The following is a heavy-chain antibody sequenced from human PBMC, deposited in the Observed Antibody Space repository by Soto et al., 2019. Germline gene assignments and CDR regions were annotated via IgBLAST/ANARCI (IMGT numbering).Heavy chain of an antibody. Sequence: EVQLLESGGGLVQPGGSLRLSCAASGLTFRSYALSWVRQAPGKGLEWVSSIIGRGGRTYYADSVKGRFTISRDNSKKTMYLQMNGLGGYDTALYYCAADIKLSVGCASSYDYWGRGTLVTVSS. J-gene: IGHJ4*02. V-gene: IGHV3-23*01. CDR3: AADIKLSVGCASSYDY. CDR1: GLTFRSYA. CDR2: IIGRGGRT. D-gene: IGHD2-2*01.